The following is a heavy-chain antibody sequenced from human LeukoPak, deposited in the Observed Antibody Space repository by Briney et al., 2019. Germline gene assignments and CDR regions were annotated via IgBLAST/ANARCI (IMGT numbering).Heavy chain of an antibody. Sequence: ASVKVSCKASGYTFTSYYMHWVRQAPGQGLEWMGWISPNTGATNYALKFQGRVTMTRDRYISTAYMELGRRRLEDTAVYYCAREPRFQKKGYYYYYMDVWAEGTTVTISS. V-gene: IGHV1-2*02. CDR3: AREPRFQKKGYYYYYMDV. CDR2: ISPNTGAT. J-gene: IGHJ6*03. CDR1: GYTFTSYY.